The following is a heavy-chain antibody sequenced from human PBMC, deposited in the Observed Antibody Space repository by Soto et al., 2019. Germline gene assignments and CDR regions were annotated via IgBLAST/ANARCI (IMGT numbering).Heavy chain of an antibody. CDR2: IYYSGST. J-gene: IGHJ4*02. Sequence: PSETLSLTCTVSGGSISSGDYYWSWIRQPPGKGLEWIGYIYYSGSTYYNPSLKSRVTISVDTSKNQFSLKLSSVTAADTAVYYCARGTVTTIVLDYWGQGTLVTVLL. V-gene: IGHV4-30-4*01. D-gene: IGHD4-17*01. CDR1: GGSISSGDYY. CDR3: ARGTVTTIVLDY.